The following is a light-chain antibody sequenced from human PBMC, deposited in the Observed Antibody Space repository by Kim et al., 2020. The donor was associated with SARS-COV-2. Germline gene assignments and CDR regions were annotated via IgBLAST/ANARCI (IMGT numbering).Light chain of an antibody. V-gene: IGKV1-39*01. J-gene: IGKJ4*01. Sequence: ASVGDRVTITCRASQSISSYLNWYQQKPGKAPKLLIYAASSLQSGVPSRFSGSGSGTDFTLNISSLQPEDFATYYCQQSYSTPPTFGGGTKVDIK. CDR2: AAS. CDR1: QSISSY. CDR3: QQSYSTPPT.